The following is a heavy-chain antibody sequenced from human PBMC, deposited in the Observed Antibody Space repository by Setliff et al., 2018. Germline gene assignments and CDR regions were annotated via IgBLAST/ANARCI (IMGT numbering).Heavy chain of an antibody. D-gene: IGHD3-16*01. CDR1: GGSISSISYY. CDR2: VYDSGTT. J-gene: IGHJ4*02. V-gene: IGHV4-39*01. Sequence: ASETLSLTCVVSGGSISSISYYWGWIRQPPGKGLEWIGTVYDSGTTYYNPSLKSRVTISVDTSKNQFSLTLSSVTAADTAVYYCARLPNYVWGSRVDYWGQGTLVTVSS. CDR3: ARLPNYVWGSRVDY.